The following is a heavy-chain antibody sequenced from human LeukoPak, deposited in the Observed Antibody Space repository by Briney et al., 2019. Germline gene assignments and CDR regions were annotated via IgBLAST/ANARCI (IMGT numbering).Heavy chain of an antibody. V-gene: IGHV3-74*01. Sequence: GGSLRLSCAVSGFTFSNYWMHWVRHAPGKGLVWVSRIISDGSVTNYADSVRGRFTISRDNAKNTLYLQMNSLRAEDTAVYYCAREEEGDAFDIWGQGTMVTVSS. J-gene: IGHJ3*02. CDR1: GFTFSNYW. CDR2: IISDGSVT. CDR3: AREEEGDAFDI.